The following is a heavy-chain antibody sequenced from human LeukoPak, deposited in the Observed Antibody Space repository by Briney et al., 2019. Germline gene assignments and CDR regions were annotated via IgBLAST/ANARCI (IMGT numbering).Heavy chain of an antibody. V-gene: IGHV3-21*01. CDR1: GFTFSSYS. CDR2: ISSSSSYI. CDR3: ARDPFVVVVPAPGDYHYYGMDV. D-gene: IGHD2-2*01. Sequence: GGSLRLSCAASGFTFSSYSMNWVRQAPGKGLEWVSSISSSSSYIYYADSVKGRFTISRDNAKNSLYLQMNSPRAEDTAVYYCARDPFVVVVPAPGDYHYYGMDVWGQGTTVTVSS. J-gene: IGHJ6*02.